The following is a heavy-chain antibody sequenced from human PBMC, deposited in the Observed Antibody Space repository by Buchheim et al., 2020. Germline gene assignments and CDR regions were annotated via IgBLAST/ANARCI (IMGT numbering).Heavy chain of an antibody. J-gene: IGHJ4*02. D-gene: IGHD3-9*01. V-gene: IGHV3-48*03. CDR3: ARAAYDILTGYYQSLDY. CDR2: ISSSGSTI. CDR1: GFTFSSYE. Sequence: EVQLVESGGGLVQPGGSLRLSCAASGFTFSSYEMNWVRQAPGKGLEWVSYISSSGSTIYYADSVKGRFTISRDNAKKPLSLQMNSLRAEDTAVYYCARAAYDILTGYYQSLDYWGQGTL.